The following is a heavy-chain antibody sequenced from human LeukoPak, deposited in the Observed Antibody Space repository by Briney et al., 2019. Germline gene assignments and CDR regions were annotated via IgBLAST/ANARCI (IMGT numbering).Heavy chain of an antibody. D-gene: IGHD6-25*01. Sequence: ASLKDSPKPSVYTFTGYYMHRVCATPGPRVEWMGWSNRNSGGTNYAQKCQGRVTMTRDTSISTAYMELSRLRSDDTAVYYCARDLGGYLDYWGQGTLVSVSS. CDR2: SNRNSGGT. V-gene: IGHV1-2*02. CDR3: ARDLGGYLDY. CDR1: VYTFTGYY. J-gene: IGHJ4*02.